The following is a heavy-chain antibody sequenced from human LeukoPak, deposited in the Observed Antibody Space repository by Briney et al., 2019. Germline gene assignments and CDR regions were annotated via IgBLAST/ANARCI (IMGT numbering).Heavy chain of an antibody. CDR1: GFTFSSYA. Sequence: GGALRLSCAASGFTFSSYAMSWVRPAPGKGVEWVSAISGSGGSTYYADSVKGRFTISRDNSKNTLYLQMNSLRAEDTAVYYCATKPTTKHFDYWGQGTLVTVSS. CDR2: ISGSGGST. V-gene: IGHV3-23*01. CDR3: ATKPTTKHFDY. D-gene: IGHD1-7*01. J-gene: IGHJ4*02.